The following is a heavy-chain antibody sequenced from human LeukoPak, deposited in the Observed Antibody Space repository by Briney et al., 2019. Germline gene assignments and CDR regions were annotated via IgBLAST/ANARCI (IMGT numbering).Heavy chain of an antibody. CDR1: GFSFSSNG. CDR2: IWYDGSNK. V-gene: IGHV3-33*01. D-gene: IGHD4-17*01. CDR3: PTVTPYNWFDP. J-gene: IGHJ5*02. Sequence: GGSLRLSCAASGFSFSSNGMHWVRQAPGKGLEWLAVIWYDGSNKYYADSVKGRFTISRDNSKNTLYLQMNSLRAEDTAVYYCPTVTPYNWFDPWGQGTLVTVSS.